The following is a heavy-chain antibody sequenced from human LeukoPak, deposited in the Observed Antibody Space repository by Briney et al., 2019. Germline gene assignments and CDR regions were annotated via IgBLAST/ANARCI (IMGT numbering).Heavy chain of an antibody. D-gene: IGHD3-9*01. V-gene: IGHV1-69*13. Sequence: SVKVSCKASGYTFTSYGISWVRQAPGQGLEWMGGIIPIFGTANYAQKFQGRVTITADESTSTAYMELSSLRSEDTAVYYCARANMDYDILTGYSSSFDYWGQGTLVTVSS. CDR2: IIPIFGTA. J-gene: IGHJ4*02. CDR3: ARANMDYDILTGYSSSFDY. CDR1: GYTFTSYG.